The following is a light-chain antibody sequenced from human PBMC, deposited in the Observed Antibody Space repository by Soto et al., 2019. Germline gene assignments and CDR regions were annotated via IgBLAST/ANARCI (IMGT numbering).Light chain of an antibody. Sequence: DIQMTQSPSTLSASVGDRVTITCRASQSISSWLAWYQQKPGKAPKLLIYKASSLESGVPSRFSGSGSGTXXXXXXXXXXXXXXXXYYCQXXXSYPWTFGQGTKVEIK. V-gene: IGKV1-5*03. CDR3: QXXXSYPWT. J-gene: IGKJ1*01. CDR1: QSISSW. CDR2: KAS.